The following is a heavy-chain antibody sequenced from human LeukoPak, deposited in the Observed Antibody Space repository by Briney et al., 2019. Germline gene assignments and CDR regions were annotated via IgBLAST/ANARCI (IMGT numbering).Heavy chain of an antibody. CDR3: ATHDYGDGASFDY. D-gene: IGHD4/OR15-4a*01. V-gene: IGHV4-34*01. CDR1: GGSFSGYY. Sequence: SETLSLTCAVYGGSFSGYYWSWIRQPPGKGLEWIGEINHSGSTNYNPSLKSRVTISVDTSKNQFSLKLSSVTAADTAVYYCATHDYGDGASFDYWGQGTLVTVSS. CDR2: INHSGST. J-gene: IGHJ4*02.